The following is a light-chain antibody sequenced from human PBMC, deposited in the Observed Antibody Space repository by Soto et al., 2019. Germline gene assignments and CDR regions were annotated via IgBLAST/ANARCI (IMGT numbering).Light chain of an antibody. CDR1: AIYVVSYRY. V-gene: IGLV2-14*01. CDR3: SSYTSSSTYG. J-gene: IGLJ1*01. Sequence: QSVLTQPASVSLSRGHSITISFTGTAIYVVSYRYVSWYQQHPGKAPKIIIYEVSNRTSGVSNSFSGSKSGNTASLTISGLQAEDEADYCCSSYTSSSTYGFGTGTKV. CDR2: EVS.